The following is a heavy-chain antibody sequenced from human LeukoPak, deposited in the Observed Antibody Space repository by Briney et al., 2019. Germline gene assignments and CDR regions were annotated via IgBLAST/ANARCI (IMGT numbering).Heavy chain of an antibody. CDR3: ARTDDYSNYSFYY. V-gene: IGHV4-4*02. CDR1: GGSISSSNW. D-gene: IGHD4-11*01. Sequence: SETLSLTCAVSGGSISSSNWWSWVRQPPGKGLEWIGEIYHSGSTNYNPSLKSRVTISVDKSKNQFSLKLSSVTAADTAVYYCARTDDYSNYSFYYWGQGTLVTVSS. CDR2: IYHSGST. J-gene: IGHJ4*02.